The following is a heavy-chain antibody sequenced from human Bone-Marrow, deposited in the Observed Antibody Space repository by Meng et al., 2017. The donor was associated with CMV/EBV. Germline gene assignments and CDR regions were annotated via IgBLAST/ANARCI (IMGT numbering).Heavy chain of an antibody. Sequence: GGSLRLSCAASGFTFSSYAMHWVRQAPGKGLEWVAVISYDGSNKYYADSVKDRFTISRDNSKNTLYLQMNSLKAEETAVYYCARSRRWLQLPIDYWGQGTLVTVSS. CDR3: ARSRRWLQLPIDY. J-gene: IGHJ4*02. CDR1: GFTFSSYA. CDR2: ISYDGSNK. D-gene: IGHD5-24*01. V-gene: IGHV3-30*04.